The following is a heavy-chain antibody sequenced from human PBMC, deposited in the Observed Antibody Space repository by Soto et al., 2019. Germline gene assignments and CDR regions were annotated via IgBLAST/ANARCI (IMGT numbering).Heavy chain of an antibody. CDR1: GGSISSGDYY. J-gene: IGHJ3*02. D-gene: IGHD6-6*01. CDR3: ARTSIAARQSAFDI. CDR2: IYYSGST. V-gene: IGHV4-30-4*01. Sequence: SETLSLTCTVSGGSISSGDYYWSWIRQPPGKGLEWIGYIYYSGSTYYNPSLKSRVTISVDTSKNQFSLKLSSVTAADTAVYYCARTSIAARQSAFDIWGQGTMVTVSS.